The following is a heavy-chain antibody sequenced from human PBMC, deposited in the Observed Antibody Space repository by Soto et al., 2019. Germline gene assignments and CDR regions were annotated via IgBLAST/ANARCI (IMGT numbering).Heavy chain of an antibody. CDR3: ARDKLSITMVRGVMDYYYYGMDV. J-gene: IGHJ6*02. V-gene: IGHV3-53*04. CDR2: IYSGGST. D-gene: IGHD3-10*01. Sequence: GGSLRLSCAASGFTVSSNYMSWVRQAPGKGLEWVSVIYSGGSTYYADSVKGRFTISRHNSKNTLYLQMNSLRAEDTAVYYCARDKLSITMVRGVMDYYYYGMDVWGQGTTVTVSS. CDR1: GFTVSSNY.